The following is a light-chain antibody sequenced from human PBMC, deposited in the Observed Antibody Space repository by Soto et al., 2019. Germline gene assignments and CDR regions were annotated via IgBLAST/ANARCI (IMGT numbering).Light chain of an antibody. V-gene: IGKV3-20*01. Sequence: EVGMTQFPATLSLSPGERATFSCTASQSVSNNYLAWYQQKPGQAPRILIYGASNRATGIPDRLSGSWSGTDFTLTISRLEPEDFAVYYCQQYGSSGTFGQGTKVDI. J-gene: IGKJ1*01. CDR3: QQYGSSGT. CDR2: GAS. CDR1: QSVSNNY.